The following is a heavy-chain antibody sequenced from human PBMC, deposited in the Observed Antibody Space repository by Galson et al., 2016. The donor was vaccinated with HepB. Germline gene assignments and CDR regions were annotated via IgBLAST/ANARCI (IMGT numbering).Heavy chain of an antibody. CDR2: IYYSGGT. D-gene: IGHD6-13*01. CDR1: GGSISSGGYY. Sequence: QVQLQESGPGLVKPSETLSLTCSVSGGSISSGGYYWSWIRQHPGKGLEWIGYIYYSGGTYYNPSLRSRLTISVDTSKNQFSLKLSSVTAADTAVYYCATVAAVSRPDYYGTDAWGQG. CDR3: ATVAAVSRPDYYGTDA. V-gene: IGHV4-31*03. J-gene: IGHJ6*02.